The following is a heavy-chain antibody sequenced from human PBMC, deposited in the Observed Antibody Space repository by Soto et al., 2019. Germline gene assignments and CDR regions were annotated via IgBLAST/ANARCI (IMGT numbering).Heavy chain of an antibody. J-gene: IGHJ6*02. CDR3: AKPSTREYYYGMDV. D-gene: IGHD2-2*01. Sequence: SETLSLTCTVSGGSISNNDFYWAWIRQPPGKGLQWIGSFSYSGTTYYSPSLKSRVTVSVDTSKNQFSLKVSSVTAADTAIYYCAKPSTREYYYGMDVRGQGTTVTVSS. V-gene: IGHV4-39*01. CDR1: GGSISNNDFY. CDR2: FSYSGTT.